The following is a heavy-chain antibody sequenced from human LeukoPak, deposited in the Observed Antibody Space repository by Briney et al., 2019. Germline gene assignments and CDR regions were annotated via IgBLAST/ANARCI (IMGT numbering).Heavy chain of an antibody. V-gene: IGHV4-38-2*01. J-gene: IGHJ4*02. CDR1: GYSISSGYY. CDR2: SYHDGST. Sequence: PSETLSLTCAVSGYSISSGYYLVWVRQPPGKGLEWIGSSYHDGSTFHNPSLKSRVTMSVDTSKNQFSLKLSSVTATDTAVYYCTRGLTAHIRFEYWGQGTLVTVSS. CDR3: TRGLTAHIRFEY. D-gene: IGHD5-18*01.